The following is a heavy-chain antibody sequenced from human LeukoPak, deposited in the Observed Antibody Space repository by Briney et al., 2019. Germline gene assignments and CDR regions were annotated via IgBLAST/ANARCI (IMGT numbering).Heavy chain of an antibody. CDR2: ARNKPKGYTT. CDR1: GFTFSDHY. J-gene: IGHJ1*01. D-gene: IGHD1-7*01. Sequence: GGSLRLSCEVFGFTFSDHYMDWVRQAPGKGLEWVGRARNKPKGYTTVYAASVKGRFTIPRDDSKDSLYLQMNSLKTDDTAVYYCATVEGNYGHWGQGTLVTVSS. CDR3: ATVEGNYGH. V-gene: IGHV3-72*01.